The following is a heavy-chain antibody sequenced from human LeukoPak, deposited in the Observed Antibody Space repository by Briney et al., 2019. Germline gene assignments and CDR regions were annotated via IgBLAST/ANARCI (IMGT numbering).Heavy chain of an antibody. D-gene: IGHD4-11*01. J-gene: IGHJ4*02. CDR1: GYTFTSYG. CDR3: ARDRVRGNSNPFFDY. V-gene: IGHV1-18*01. CDR2: ISAYNGNT. Sequence: ASVKVSCKASGYTFTSYGISWVRQAPGQGLEWMGWISAYNGNTNYAQKLQGRVTMTTDTSTSTAYMELRSLRSDDTAVYYCARDRVRGNSNPFFDYWGQGTLVTVSS.